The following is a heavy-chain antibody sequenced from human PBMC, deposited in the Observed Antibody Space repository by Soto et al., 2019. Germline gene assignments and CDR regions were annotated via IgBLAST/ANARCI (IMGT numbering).Heavy chain of an antibody. CDR3: AKDLGTSSPNWFDP. CDR2: ITDSGGRT. J-gene: IGHJ5*02. Sequence: GGSLRLSCAASGFTFASHAMNWVRQALGKGLQWVSTITDSGGRTYYADSVKGRFTISRDNSKNTLSLQMNNLRAEDTAIYYCAKDLGTSSPNWFDPWGPGTLVTVSS. D-gene: IGHD2-2*01. CDR1: GFTFASHA. V-gene: IGHV3-23*01.